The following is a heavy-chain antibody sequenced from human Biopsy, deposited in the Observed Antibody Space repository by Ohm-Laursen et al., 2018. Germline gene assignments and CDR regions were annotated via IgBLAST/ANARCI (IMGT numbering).Heavy chain of an antibody. V-gene: IGHV4-38-2*02. D-gene: IGHD6-13*01. Sequence: SDTLSLTCSVSDSSVSHDYFWTWIRQPPGKGLEWIGSIYHGSGTSYNPSVETRVAITLDKAKNEFSLRIDSVTAADTAVYYCARGLLKTKYTTSWYGLATYPKPSGYYYWGLDVWGQGTTVTVSS. CDR3: ARGLLKTKYTTSWYGLATYPKPSGYYYWGLDV. J-gene: IGHJ6*02. CDR1: DSSVSHDYF. CDR2: IYHGSGT.